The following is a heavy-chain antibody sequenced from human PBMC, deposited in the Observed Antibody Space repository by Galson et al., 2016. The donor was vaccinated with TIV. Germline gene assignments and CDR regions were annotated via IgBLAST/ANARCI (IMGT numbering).Heavy chain of an antibody. CDR1: GFTFNRFG. V-gene: IGHV3-30*18. D-gene: IGHD4-17*01. Sequence: SLRLSCAASGFTFNRFGMHWVRQAPGKGLEWVAHISFDGSNTNYVDSVKGRFTTSRDNSKNTLYLQMESLKGEDTAIYFCAKDPRDYDDYPYYFDSWGQGTLVAV. CDR2: ISFDGSNT. J-gene: IGHJ4*02. CDR3: AKDPRDYDDYPYYFDS.